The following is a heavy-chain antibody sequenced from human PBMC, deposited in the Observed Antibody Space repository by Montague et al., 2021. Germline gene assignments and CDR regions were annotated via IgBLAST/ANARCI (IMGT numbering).Heavy chain of an antibody. V-gene: IGHV4-31*11. Sequence: TLSLTCAVSGGSISSTAYYWSWIRQQPGKGLEWIGYIYYSGGTYYNPSLKSRVTISVDTSQNQFSLNLNSVTAADTAVYYCARVGATVTAPFDFWGQGTLVTVSS. J-gene: IGHJ4*02. CDR2: IYYSGGT. CDR1: GGSISSTAYY. D-gene: IGHD4-17*01. CDR3: ARVGATVTAPFDF.